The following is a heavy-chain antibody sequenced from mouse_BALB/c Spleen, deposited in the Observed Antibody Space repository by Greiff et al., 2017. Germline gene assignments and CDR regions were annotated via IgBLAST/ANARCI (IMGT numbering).Heavy chain of an antibody. CDR1: GYSITSDYA. J-gene: IGHJ1*01. D-gene: IGHD2-3*01. Sequence: EVKLQESGPGLVKPSQSLSLTCTVTGYSITSDYAWNWIRQFPGNKLEWMGYISYSGSTSYNPSLKSRISITRDTSKNQFFLQLNSVTTEDTATYYCARWLLRYFDVWGAGTTVTVSS. V-gene: IGHV3-2*02. CDR2: ISYSGST. CDR3: ARWLLRYFDV.